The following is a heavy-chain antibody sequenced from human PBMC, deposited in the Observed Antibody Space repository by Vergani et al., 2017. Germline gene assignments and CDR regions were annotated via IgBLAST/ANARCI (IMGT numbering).Heavy chain of an antibody. CDR1: GFTFSSYA. CDR3: AKSRGYYDSSGYSFEFDD. V-gene: IGHV3-23*01. J-gene: IGHJ4*02. Sequence: EVQLLESGGGLVQPGGSLRLSCAASGFTFSSYAMSWVRQAPGKGLEWVSAISGSGGSTYYADSVKGRFTISRDNSKNTLYLQMNSLRAEDTAVYYCAKSRGYYDSSGYSFEFDDWGQGTLVTVSS. CDR2: ISGSGGST. D-gene: IGHD3-22*01.